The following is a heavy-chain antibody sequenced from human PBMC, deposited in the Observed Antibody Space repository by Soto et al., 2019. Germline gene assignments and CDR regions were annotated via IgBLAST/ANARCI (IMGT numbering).Heavy chain of an antibody. CDR3: ARDRETLSRDTAMVLDYYYYMDV. CDR2: INPSGGST. CDR1: GYTFTSYY. D-gene: IGHD5-18*01. Sequence: ASVKVSCKASGYTFTSYYMHWVRQAPGQGLEWMGIINPSGGSTSYAQKYQGRVTITRDTSTSSVYMELSSLRSEDTAVYYCARDRETLSRDTAMVLDYYYYMDVWGKGTTVTVSS. V-gene: IGHV1-46*03. J-gene: IGHJ6*03.